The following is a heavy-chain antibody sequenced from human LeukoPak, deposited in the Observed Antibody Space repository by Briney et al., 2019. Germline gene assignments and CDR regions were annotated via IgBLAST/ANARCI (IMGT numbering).Heavy chain of an antibody. V-gene: IGHV1-2*02. Sequence: ASVKVSCKASGYTFTGYYMHWVRQAPGQGLEWMGWINPNSGGTNYAQKFQGRVTMTRDTSISTAYMELSRLRSDDTAVYYCARDSYYYDSLGYYYYMDVWGKGTTVTVSS. CDR1: GYTFTGYY. CDR2: INPNSGGT. J-gene: IGHJ6*03. CDR3: ARDSYYYDSLGYYYYMDV. D-gene: IGHD3-22*01.